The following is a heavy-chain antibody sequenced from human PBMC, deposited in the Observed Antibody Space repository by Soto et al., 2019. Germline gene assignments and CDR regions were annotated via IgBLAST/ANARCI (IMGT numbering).Heavy chain of an antibody. V-gene: IGHV4-59*01. CDR2: IYYRGST. CDR1: GGSISSYY. J-gene: IGHJ5*02. D-gene: IGHD2-8*01. CDR3: AREGRYCTNGVCYDSNWFDP. Sequence: QVQLQESGPGLVKPSETLSLTCTVSGGSISSYYWSWIRQPPGKGLEWIGYIYYRGSTKYNPSLKRRVTIAVDTSKNQFSLKLSSVTAADTAVYYCAREGRYCTNGVCYDSNWFDPWGQGTLVTVSS.